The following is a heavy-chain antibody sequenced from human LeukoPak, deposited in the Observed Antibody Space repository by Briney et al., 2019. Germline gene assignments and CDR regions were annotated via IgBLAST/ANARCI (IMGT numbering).Heavy chain of an antibody. CDR3: ARSDLGTITAGPFHY. CDR2: ISTYNGTK. J-gene: IGHJ4*02. V-gene: IGHV1-18*01. D-gene: IGHD5-12*01. CDR1: GYTFTSYG. Sequence: ASVNVSGKASGYTFTSYGISWMRQGPGQGLERMGWISTYNGTKNSAPIFQGRVSMTRDRSTSTAYMNLRSLRSDDTAMYFCARSDLGTITAGPFHYWGQGTLVAGSS.